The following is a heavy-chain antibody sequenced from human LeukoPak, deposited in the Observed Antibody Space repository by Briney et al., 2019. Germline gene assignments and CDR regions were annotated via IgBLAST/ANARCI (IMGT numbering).Heavy chain of an antibody. CDR1: GFTFSSYS. CDR3: VKDRHGTFSFDY. D-gene: IGHD1-26*01. V-gene: IGHV3-21*01. J-gene: IGHJ4*02. CDR2: ISSSSSYI. Sequence: GGSLRLSCAASGFTFSSYSMNWVRQAPGKGLEWVSSISSSSSYIHYADSVKGRFTISRDNAKNSLYLQMNSLRAEDTAVYYCVKDRHGTFSFDYWGQGALVTVSS.